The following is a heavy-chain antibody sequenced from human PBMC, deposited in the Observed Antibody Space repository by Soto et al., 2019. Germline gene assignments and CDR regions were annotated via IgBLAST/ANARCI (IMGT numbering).Heavy chain of an antibody. J-gene: IGHJ3*02. Sequence: SVKVSCKAFGGTFSSYAICWVRQAPGQGPEWMGGIIPMFGSTNYAQKFQGRVTITADESTSTAFMELSGLKSEDTAVYYCAKDLPFMTMIVVVNDAFDIWGHGTMVTVS. D-gene: IGHD3-22*01. CDR2: IIPMFGST. CDR1: GGTFSSYA. V-gene: IGHV1-69*01. CDR3: AKDLPFMTMIVVVNDAFDI.